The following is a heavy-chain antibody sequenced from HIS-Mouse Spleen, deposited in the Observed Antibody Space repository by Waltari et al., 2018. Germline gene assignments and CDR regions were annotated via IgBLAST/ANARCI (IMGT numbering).Heavy chain of an antibody. J-gene: IGHJ5*02. CDR1: GGSISSGGYY. CDR3: AGSPYYDFWSGYSDNWFDP. D-gene: IGHD3-3*01. V-gene: IGHV4-31*03. CDR2: IYYSGST. Sequence: QVQLQESGPGLVKPSQTLSLTCTVSGGSISSGGYYWSWIRQHPGKGLEWIGYIYYSGSTYYNPSLKRRVTRSVDTSKNQFSRKLSSVTAADTAVYYCAGSPYYDFWSGYSDNWFDPWGQGTLVTVSS.